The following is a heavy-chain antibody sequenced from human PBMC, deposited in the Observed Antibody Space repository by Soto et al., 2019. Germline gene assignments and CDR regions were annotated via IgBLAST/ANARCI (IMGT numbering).Heavy chain of an antibody. CDR3: PRSYGANSA. Sequence: EVQVLESGGGLVQPGGSLRLSCAASGFTFSNYAMNWVRQAPGKGLEWVSGLSGSGGSTYYADSVRGRFTISRDNSQNPLYLQMITLRAEDTAVYYCPRSYGANSAWGQGTLVTVSS. CDR2: LSGSGGST. J-gene: IGHJ5*02. CDR1: GFTFSNYA. D-gene: IGHD4-17*01. V-gene: IGHV3-23*01.